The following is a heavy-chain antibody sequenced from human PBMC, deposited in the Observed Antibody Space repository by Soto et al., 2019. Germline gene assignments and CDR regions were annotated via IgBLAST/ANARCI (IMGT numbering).Heavy chain of an antibody. V-gene: IGHV4-59*01. CDR3: ARVTFQTYYFDY. Sequence: LETLSLTCTVSGGSIRSYYWSWIRQPPGKGLEWIGYIYYSGSTNYNPSLKSRVTISVDTSKNQFSLKLSSVTAADTAVYYCARVTFQTYYFDYWGQGTLVTVSS. CDR1: GGSIRSYY. CDR2: IYYSGST. J-gene: IGHJ4*02. D-gene: IGHD3-10*01.